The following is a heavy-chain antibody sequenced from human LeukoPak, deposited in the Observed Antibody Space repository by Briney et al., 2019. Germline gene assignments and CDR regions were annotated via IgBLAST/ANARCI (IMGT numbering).Heavy chain of an antibody. CDR2: IRCDGYKQ. CDR1: GFIFSNYA. V-gene: IGHV3-30*02. Sequence: GGSLRLSCAASGFIFSNYAIHWVRQVPGKGLGWVAFIRCDGYKQYYADSVKGRFTISRDNSKNTLYLEMNSLRSEDTAVYFCAKDRSGGYSTGFDFWGQGTLVTVSS. J-gene: IGHJ4*02. CDR3: AKDRSGGYSTGFDF. D-gene: IGHD1-26*01.